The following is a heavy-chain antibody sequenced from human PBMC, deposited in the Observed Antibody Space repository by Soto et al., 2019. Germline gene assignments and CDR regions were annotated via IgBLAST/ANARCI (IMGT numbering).Heavy chain of an antibody. J-gene: IGHJ4*02. D-gene: IGHD3-10*01. Sequence: QVQLQQWGAGLLKPSETLSLTCAVYGGSFSGYYWSWIRQPPGKGLEWIGEINHSGSTNYNPSLKSRVTISVDTSKNQFSLKLSSVTAADTAVYYCARGPGLLLWFGETARGGYWGQGTLVTVSS. V-gene: IGHV4-34*01. CDR1: GGSFSGYY. CDR3: ARGPGLLLWFGETARGGY. CDR2: INHSGST.